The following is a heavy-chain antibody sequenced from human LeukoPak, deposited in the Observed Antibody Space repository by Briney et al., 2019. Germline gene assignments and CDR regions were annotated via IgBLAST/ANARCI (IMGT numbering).Heavy chain of an antibody. Sequence: PSQTLSLTCTVSGGSTSNYYWNWIRQPPGKRLKWIGYIYYSGRTNYNPSLKSGVTISVDTSKNQISLRLSSVTAADTAVYYCARDAYSYDLGWFDPWGQGTLVTVSS. CDR1: GGSTSNYY. D-gene: IGHD5-18*01. CDR2: IYYSGRT. J-gene: IGHJ5*02. V-gene: IGHV4-59*01. CDR3: ARDAYSYDLGWFDP.